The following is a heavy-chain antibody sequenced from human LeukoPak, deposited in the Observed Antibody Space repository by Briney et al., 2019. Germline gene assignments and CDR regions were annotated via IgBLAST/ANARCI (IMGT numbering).Heavy chain of an antibody. V-gene: IGHV3-66*01. CDR2: IYSGGST. Sequence: PGGSLRLSCAASGFTISSNYMSWVRQAPGKGLEWVSVIYSGGSTYYADSVKGRFTISRDNSKNTLYLQMNGLRAEDTAVYYCARDLPFDYWGQGTLVTVSS. CDR3: ARDLPFDY. CDR1: GFTISSNY. J-gene: IGHJ4*02.